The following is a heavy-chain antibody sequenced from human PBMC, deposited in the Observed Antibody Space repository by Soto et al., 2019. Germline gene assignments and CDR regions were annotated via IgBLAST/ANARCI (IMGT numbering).Heavy chain of an antibody. J-gene: IGHJ6*03. CDR3: AKGRWLGYYYYMDV. CDR2: VSGTGATT. Sequence: EVQLLDSGGGLVQPGGSLRLSCAASGFTFNNYAMTWVRQAPGKGLEWVSAVSGTGATTFYADSVKGRFTISRDNSKNTLYLQMNSLRAEDTAVYYCAKGRWLGYYYYMDVWGKGTTVTVSS. CDR1: GFTFNNYA. D-gene: IGHD6-19*01. V-gene: IGHV3-23*01.